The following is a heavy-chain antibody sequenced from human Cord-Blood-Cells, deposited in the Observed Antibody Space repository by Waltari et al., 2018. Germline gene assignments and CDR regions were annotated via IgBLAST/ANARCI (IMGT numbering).Heavy chain of an antibody. CDR2: IYWDDDK. D-gene: IGHD2-2*01. V-gene: IGHV2-5*02. Sequence: QITLKESGPTLVKPTQTLTLTCTFSGFSLSTSGVGVGWIRQPPGKALEWLALIYWDDDKRYSPSLKSRLTITKDTSKNQVVLTMSNMDPVDTATYYCAHRRRCSSTSCYDYWGQGTLVTVSS. CDR1: GFSLSTSGVG. CDR3: AHRRRCSSTSCYDY. J-gene: IGHJ4*02.